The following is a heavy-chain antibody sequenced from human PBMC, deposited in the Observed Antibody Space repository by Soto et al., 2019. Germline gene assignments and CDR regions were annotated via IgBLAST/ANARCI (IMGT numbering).Heavy chain of an antibody. CDR1: GGSISSSSYY. CDR2: IYYSGST. J-gene: IGHJ2*01. Sequence: PSETLSLTCTVSGGSISSSSYYWGWIRQPPGKGLEWIGSIYYSGSTYYNPSLKSRVTISVDTSKNQFSLKLSSVTAADTAVYYCARAKITYYYDSSGYLRHFDLWGRGTLVTVSS. CDR3: ARAKITYYYDSSGYLRHFDL. V-gene: IGHV4-39*01. D-gene: IGHD3-22*01.